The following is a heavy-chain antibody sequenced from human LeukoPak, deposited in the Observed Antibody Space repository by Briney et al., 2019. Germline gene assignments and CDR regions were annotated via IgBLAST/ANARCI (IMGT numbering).Heavy chain of an antibody. J-gene: IGHJ4*02. D-gene: IGHD3-22*01. CDR3: ARAFYYDSSGYYRE. Sequence: SETLSLTCTVSGGSISSGGYYWSWIRPHPGKGLEWIGYIYNSGRPYYNPSLKSRVTISVDTSRNQFSLQLSSVTAADTAMYYCARAFYYDSSGYYREWGQGTLVTVSS. CDR2: IYNSGRP. CDR1: GGSISSGGYY. V-gene: IGHV4-31*03.